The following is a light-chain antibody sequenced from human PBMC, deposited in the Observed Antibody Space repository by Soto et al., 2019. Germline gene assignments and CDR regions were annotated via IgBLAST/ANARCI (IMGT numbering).Light chain of an antibody. V-gene: IGKV1-13*02. J-gene: IGKJ4*01. CDR1: QGISSA. Sequence: AIQLTQSPSSLSASVGDRVTITCRASQGISSALAWYQQKPGKAPKLLIYDASSLESGVPSRFSGSGSGTDFTLTISSLQPGDFATYYCQQFNSYLSLTFGGGTKVEIK. CDR2: DAS. CDR3: QQFNSYLSLT.